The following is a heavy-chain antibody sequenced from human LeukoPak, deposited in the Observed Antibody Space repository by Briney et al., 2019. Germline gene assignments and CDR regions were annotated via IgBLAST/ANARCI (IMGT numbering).Heavy chain of an antibody. Sequence: SETLSLTCAVYGGSFSGYYWSWIRQPPGKGLEWIGEINHSGSTNYNPSLKSRVTISVDTSKNQFSLQLNSVTPEDTAVYYCARSRVPIAVALIDYWGQGTLVTVSS. J-gene: IGHJ4*02. CDR3: ARSRVPIAVALIDY. D-gene: IGHD6-19*01. V-gene: IGHV4-34*01. CDR1: GGSFSGYY. CDR2: INHSGST.